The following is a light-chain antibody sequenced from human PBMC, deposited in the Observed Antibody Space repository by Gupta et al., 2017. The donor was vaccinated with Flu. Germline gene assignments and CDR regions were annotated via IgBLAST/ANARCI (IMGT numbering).Light chain of an antibody. J-gene: IGKJ1*01. Sequence: LGQSAAIACRSSEIILYSDGKSYLAWFKQTQGQSPRRLIYKVSNRDAGVRDRLSASGEGNDFRLKISRGEAEDVGHYESRQITHWPPRTFGQGTRVEIK. CDR2: KVS. CDR1: EIILYSDGKSY. CDR3: RQITHWPPRT. V-gene: IGKV2-30*01.